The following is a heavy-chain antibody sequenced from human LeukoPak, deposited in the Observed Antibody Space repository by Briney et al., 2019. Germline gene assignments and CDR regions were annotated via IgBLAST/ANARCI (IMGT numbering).Heavy chain of an antibody. V-gene: IGHV3-30-3*01. D-gene: IGHD2-2*01. CDR3: ARDPNIVVVPAATGPDI. CDR2: LSHVGSDQ. Sequence: PWRSLRLSCAGPGVKFSNYSMHWGRPAPGQGLGWGGDLSHVGSDQYYADSVKGRFTISGDNSKNTLYLQMNSLRAEDTAVYYCARDPNIVVVPAATGPDIWGQGTMVTVSS. CDR1: GVKFSNYS. J-gene: IGHJ3*02.